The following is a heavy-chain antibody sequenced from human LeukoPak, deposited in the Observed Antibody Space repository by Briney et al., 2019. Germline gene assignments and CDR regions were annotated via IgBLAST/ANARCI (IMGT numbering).Heavy chain of an antibody. CDR1: GFTFSSYW. D-gene: IGHD2-15*01. Sequence: PGGSLRLSCAASGFTFSSYWMSWVRQAPGKGLEWVANIKQGGSEKYYVDSVKGRFTISRDNAKNSLYLQMNSLRAEDTAVYYCARATHRVVADYFDYWGQGTLVTVSS. CDR3: ARATHRVVADYFDY. V-gene: IGHV3-7*01. J-gene: IGHJ4*02. CDR2: IKQGGSEK.